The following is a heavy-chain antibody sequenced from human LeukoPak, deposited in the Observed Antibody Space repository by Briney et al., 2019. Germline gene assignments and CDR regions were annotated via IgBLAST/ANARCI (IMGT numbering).Heavy chain of an antibody. CDR3: VKEDHYGDYVQIDH. J-gene: IGHJ4*02. D-gene: IGHD4-17*01. V-gene: IGHV3-23*01. CDR2: ITADGGGT. CDR1: GFSFGSSV. Sequence: GGSLRLSCAASGFSFGSSVMSWVRQAPGKGLEWVSAITADGGGTNHADPVKGRFTISGDNSKSTLYLQMNSLRAEDTAVYYCVKEDHYGDYVQIDHWGQGTLVTVSS.